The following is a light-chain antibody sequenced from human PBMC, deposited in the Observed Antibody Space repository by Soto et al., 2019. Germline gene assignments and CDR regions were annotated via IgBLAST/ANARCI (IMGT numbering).Light chain of an antibody. Sequence: EIVLTQSPGTLSLSPGERATLSCRASQSVSSSYLAWYQQKPGQAPRLLIYGASSRATGIPDRFSGSGSGTDFTLTISRLEPEEFAVYYCQQYGSSLITVGQGTRLEI. V-gene: IGKV3-20*01. CDR2: GAS. CDR1: QSVSSSY. J-gene: IGKJ5*01. CDR3: QQYGSSLIT.